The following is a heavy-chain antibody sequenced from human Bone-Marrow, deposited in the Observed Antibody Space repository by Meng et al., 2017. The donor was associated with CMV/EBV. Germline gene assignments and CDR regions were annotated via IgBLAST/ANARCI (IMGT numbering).Heavy chain of an antibody. D-gene: IGHD3-22*01. Sequence: GEYLKISCAASGFTVSSNYMSWVRQAPGKGLEWVSVIYSGGSTYYADSVKGRFTISRDNSKNTLYLQMNSLRAEDTAVYYCARDQIPLLDYDSSGYLSDYWGQGTLVTVSS. J-gene: IGHJ4*02. CDR1: GFTVSSNY. V-gene: IGHV3-66*02. CDR3: ARDQIPLLDYDSSGYLSDY. CDR2: IYSGGST.